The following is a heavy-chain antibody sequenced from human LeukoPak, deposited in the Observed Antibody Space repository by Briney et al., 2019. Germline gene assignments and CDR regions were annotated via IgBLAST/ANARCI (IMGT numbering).Heavy chain of an antibody. D-gene: IGHD2-21*01. J-gene: IGHJ5*02. Sequence: SETLSLTCAISGYSISSGYYWGWIRQPPGKGLEWIGSIYHSGSTYYNPSLKSRVTISVDTSKNQFSLKLSSVTAADTAVYYCARQLMWSWFDPWGQGTLVTVSS. CDR1: GYSISSGYY. CDR2: IYHSGST. CDR3: ARQLMWSWFDP. V-gene: IGHV4-38-2*01.